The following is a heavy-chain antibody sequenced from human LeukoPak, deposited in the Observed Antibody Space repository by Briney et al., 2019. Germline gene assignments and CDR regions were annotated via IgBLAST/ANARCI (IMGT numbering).Heavy chain of an antibody. V-gene: IGHV3-23*01. CDR1: GFTFSSYG. D-gene: IGHD3-10*01. J-gene: IGHJ5*02. CDR3: ARDRSGSYPNWFDP. CDR2: ITDNGANT. Sequence: PGGSLRLSCAASGFTFSSYGMSWVRQAPGKGLEWVSAITDNGANTFYADSVKGRFTISRDNSKNTMYLQMNSLRAEDTALYYCARDRSGSYPNWFDPWGQGTLVTVSS.